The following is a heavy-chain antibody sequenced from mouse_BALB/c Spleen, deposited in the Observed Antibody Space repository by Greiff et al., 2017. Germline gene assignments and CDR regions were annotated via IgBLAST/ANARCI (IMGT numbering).Heavy chain of an antibody. D-gene: IGHD2-2*01. CDR3: AKMVTKAWFAY. CDR1: GYTFSSYW. V-gene: IGHV1-9*01. Sequence: VKLQQSGAELMKPGASVKISCKATGYTFSSYWIEWVKQRPGHGLEWIGEILPGSGSTNYNEKFKGKATFTADTSSNTAYMQLSSLTSEDSAVYYCAKMVTKAWFAYWGQGTLVTVSA. J-gene: IGHJ3*01. CDR2: ILPGSGST.